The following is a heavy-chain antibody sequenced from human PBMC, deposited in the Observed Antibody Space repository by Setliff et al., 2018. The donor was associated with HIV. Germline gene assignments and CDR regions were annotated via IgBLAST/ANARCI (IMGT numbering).Heavy chain of an antibody. V-gene: IGHV3-53*01. Sequence: PGGSLRLSCAVSGFTFSSYWMSWVRQAPGKGLEWVSFIYSDGRTYYAESVKGRFTISRDDSKNTLYLQMHSLRVEDPAAYYCAKGVKWLDPWGQGIQVTVSS. D-gene: IGHD3-16*01. J-gene: IGHJ5*02. CDR3: AKGVKWLDP. CDR1: GFTFSSYW. CDR2: IYSDGRT.